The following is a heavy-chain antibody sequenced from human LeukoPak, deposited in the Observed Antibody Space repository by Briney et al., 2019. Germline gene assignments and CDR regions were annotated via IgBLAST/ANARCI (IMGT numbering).Heavy chain of an antibody. Sequence: GGSLRLSCADSGFSVSRNYLRWVREALGKGLECVSVIYSGATTDYAGSVKGRFTISTDSSKNTLYLQMNSLRDEDTSVYYCARGGRTDSGSYPYGMDVWGQGATVTVSS. CDR2: IYSGATT. CDR3: ARGGRTDSGSYPYGMDV. CDR1: GFSVSRNY. V-gene: IGHV3-66*01. J-gene: IGHJ6*02. D-gene: IGHD3-10*01.